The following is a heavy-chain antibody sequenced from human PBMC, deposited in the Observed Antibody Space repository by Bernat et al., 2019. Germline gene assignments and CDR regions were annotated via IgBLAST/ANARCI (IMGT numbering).Heavy chain of an antibody. V-gene: IGHV4-31*03. CDR2: IYYSGST. J-gene: IGHJ5*01. Sequence: QVQLQESGPGLVKPSQTPSLTCNVSGVSINSNAYYWSWIRQHPGKGLEYIAYIYYSGSTYYNPSLQSRVTISLDTSKNQFSLKLSSVTAADTAVYYCARGYQLLVFDSWGQGTLITVS. CDR3: ARGYQLLVFDS. D-gene: IGHD2-2*01. CDR1: GVSINSNAYY.